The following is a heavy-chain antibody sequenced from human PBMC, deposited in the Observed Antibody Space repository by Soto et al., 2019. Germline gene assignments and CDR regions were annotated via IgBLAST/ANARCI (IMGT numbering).Heavy chain of an antibody. CDR2: IWYDGSNK. D-gene: IGHD3-22*01. J-gene: IGHJ4*02. CDR1: GFTFSSYG. CDR3: APGFYYYDSSGPRSFDY. V-gene: IGHV3-33*01. Sequence: PGGSLRLSCAASGFTFSSYGMHWVRQAPGKGLEWVAVIWYDGSNKYYADSVKGRFTISRDNSKNTLYLQMNSLRAEDTAVYYCAPGFYYYDSSGPRSFDYWGQGTLVTVSS.